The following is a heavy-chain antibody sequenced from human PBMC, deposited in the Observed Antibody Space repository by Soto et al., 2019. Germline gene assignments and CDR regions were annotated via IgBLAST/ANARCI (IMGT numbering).Heavy chain of an antibody. CDR2: TYYSGST. Sequence: SETLSLTCTVSGGSISSYYWSWIRQPPGKGLEWIGYTYYSGSTNYNPSLKSRVTISVDTSKNQFSLKLSSVTAADTAVYYCAREDHSSSWYNWFDPWGQGTLVTVSS. CDR3: AREDHSSSWYNWFDP. J-gene: IGHJ5*02. V-gene: IGHV4-59*01. D-gene: IGHD6-13*01. CDR1: GGSISSYY.